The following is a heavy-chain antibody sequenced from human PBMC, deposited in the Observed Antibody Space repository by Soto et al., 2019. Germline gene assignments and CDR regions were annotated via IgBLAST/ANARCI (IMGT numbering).Heavy chain of an antibody. V-gene: IGHV3-30-3*01. CDR2: ISYDGSNK. CDR1: GFTFSSYA. J-gene: IGHJ6*02. D-gene: IGHD6-13*01. CDR3: ARETQQLVPAYHGTDV. Sequence: QVQLVESGGGVVQPGRSLRLSCAASGFTFSSYAMHWVRQAPGKGLEWVAVISYDGSNKYYADSVKGRFTISRDNSKNTLNLQMNSLKAEDTAGNYYARETQQLVPAYHGTDVWGQETTVTVSS.